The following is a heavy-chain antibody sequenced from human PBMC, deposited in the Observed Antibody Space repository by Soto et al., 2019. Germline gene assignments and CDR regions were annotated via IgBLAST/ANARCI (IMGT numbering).Heavy chain of an antibody. V-gene: IGHV3-30-3*01. CDR3: ARQGSGWYPDY. Sequence: QVQLVESGGGVVQPGRSLRLSCAASGFTFSSYAMHWVRQAPGKGLEWVAVISYDGSNKYYADSVKGRFTISRDNSKNTLYLQMNSLRAEDTAVYYCARQGSGWYPDYWGQGTLVTVSS. J-gene: IGHJ4*02. CDR2: ISYDGSNK. CDR1: GFTFSSYA. D-gene: IGHD6-19*01.